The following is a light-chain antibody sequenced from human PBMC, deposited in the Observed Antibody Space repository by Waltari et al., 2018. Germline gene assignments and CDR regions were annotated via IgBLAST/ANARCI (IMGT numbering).Light chain of an antibody. V-gene: IGLV4-69*01. CDR2: INSDGSH. CDR1: SGHITNV. CDR3: QTGGHGTWV. Sequence: QLALTQSPSASASLGASVKPTCTLDSGHITNVVAWHQQHPERGPRYLMKINSDGSHSKGDEIPDRFSGSSSGAERYLTISSVQSDDEADYYCQTGGHGTWVFGGGTKLTVL. J-gene: IGLJ3*02.